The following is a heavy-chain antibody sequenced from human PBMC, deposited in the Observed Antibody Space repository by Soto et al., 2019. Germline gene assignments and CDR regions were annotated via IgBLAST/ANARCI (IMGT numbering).Heavy chain of an antibody. CDR2: IFYDGRT. CDR1: GGPITNSNYY. J-gene: IGHJ4*02. Sequence: QLQLQESGPGLVKPSETLSLTCTVSGGPITNSNYYWGWIRQPPGKGLEWIGRIFYDGRTYYNPSPQSRAAISVDASRNLFSLKLTSVTAAETAVYYCVRLVPAIGAGDFWGQGIRVTVSS. CDR3: VRLVPAIGAGDF. V-gene: IGHV4-39*02. D-gene: IGHD2-8*02.